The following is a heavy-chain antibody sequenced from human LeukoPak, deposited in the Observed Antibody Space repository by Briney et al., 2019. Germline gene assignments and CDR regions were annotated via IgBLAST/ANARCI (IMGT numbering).Heavy chain of an antibody. CDR2: IYWDDDK. CDR3: AHTGSSGWSPTRGFDY. CDR1: EFSLSTSGVG. J-gene: IGHJ4*02. V-gene: IGHV2-5*02. D-gene: IGHD6-19*01. Sequence: SGPTLAHPTQTLTLTCTFSEFSLSTSGVGVGWIRQPPGKALEWLALIYWDDDKRYSPSLKSRLTITKDTSKNQVVLTMTNMDPVDTATYYCAHTGSSGWSPTRGFDYWGQGTLVTVSS.